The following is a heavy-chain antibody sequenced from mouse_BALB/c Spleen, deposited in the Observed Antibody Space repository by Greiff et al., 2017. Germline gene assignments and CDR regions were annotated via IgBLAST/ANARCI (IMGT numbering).Heavy chain of an antibody. CDR3: ARKDPAVVPYAMDY. Sequence: QVHVKQSGPGLVQPSQSLSITCTVSGFSLTSYGVHWVRQSPGKGLEWLGVIWRGGSTDYNAAFISRLSISKDNSKSQVFFKMNSLQADDTAIYYCARKDPAVVPYAMDYWGQGTSVTVSS. J-gene: IGHJ4*01. D-gene: IGHD1-1*01. CDR1: GFSLTSYG. CDR2: IWRGGST. V-gene: IGHV2-4-1*01.